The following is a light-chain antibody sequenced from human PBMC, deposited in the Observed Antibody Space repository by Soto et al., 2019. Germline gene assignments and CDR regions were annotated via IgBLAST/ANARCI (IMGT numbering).Light chain of an antibody. V-gene: IGLV2-14*01. CDR1: SSDVCGYNY. CDR3: SSYTSSSTLVV. CDR2: DVS. Sequence: QSVLTQPASVAGSPGQSITVSCTGTSSDVCGYNYVSWYQQHPGKAPKLMIYDVSNRPSGVSNRFSGSKSGNTASLTISGLQAEDEADYYCSSYTSSSTLVVFGTGTKVPVL. J-gene: IGLJ1*01.